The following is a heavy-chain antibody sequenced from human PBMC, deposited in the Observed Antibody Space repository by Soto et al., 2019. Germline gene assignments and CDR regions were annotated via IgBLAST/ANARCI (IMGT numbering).Heavy chain of an antibody. CDR2: VKSKNDGGTT. V-gene: IGHV3-15*07. CDR1: GSIFSNAW. Sequence: GGSLRPSCAASGSIFSNAWINWVRQAPGKGLEWVGRVKSKNDGGTTDFATPVKGRFAISRDDSKNMVYLEMNNLQTEDTAMYYCARVSVTTVNFDYWGQGTLVTVSS. D-gene: IGHD4-17*01. CDR3: ARVSVTTVNFDY. J-gene: IGHJ4*02.